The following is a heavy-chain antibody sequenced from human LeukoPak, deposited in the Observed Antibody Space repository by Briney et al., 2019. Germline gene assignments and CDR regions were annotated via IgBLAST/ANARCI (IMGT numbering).Heavy chain of an antibody. Sequence: PGGSLRLSCAASGFTLSNHWMHWVRQAPGKGLVWVSRISGDEIWTSYADSVKGRFIISRDNAKSSLYLQMNSLRVEDTAVYFCVRRIEIGGDYFDYWGQGTLVTVSS. CDR3: VRRIEIGGDYFDY. V-gene: IGHV3-74*01. CDR1: GFTLSNHW. D-gene: IGHD5-24*01. CDR2: ISGDEIWT. J-gene: IGHJ4*02.